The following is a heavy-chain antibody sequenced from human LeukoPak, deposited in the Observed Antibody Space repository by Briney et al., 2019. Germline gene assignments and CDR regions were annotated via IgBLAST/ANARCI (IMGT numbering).Heavy chain of an antibody. V-gene: IGHV3-23*01. J-gene: IGHJ3*02. CDR1: GFTFGIYA. CDR2: ITRSAETT. D-gene: IGHD3-22*01. Sequence: GGSLRLSCAASGFTFGIYAMSWVRQSPVKGLEWVSTITRSAETTYYADSVKGRFSIFRDNSKNTLDLQMNSLTAVDTAVYYCAKSPDYNDGSGYPEAFDIWGQGTMVIVSS. CDR3: AKSPDYNDGSGYPEAFDI.